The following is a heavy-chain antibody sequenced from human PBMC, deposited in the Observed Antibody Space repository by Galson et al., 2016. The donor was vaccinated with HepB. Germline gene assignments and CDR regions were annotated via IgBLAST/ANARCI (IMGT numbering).Heavy chain of an antibody. CDR1: GFTFSSYV. D-gene: IGHD6-13*01. V-gene: IGHV3-23*01. CDR2: ISGGGGSA. CDR3: AKGELYSSTNS. Sequence: SLRLSCAASGFTFSSYVMSWVRQAPGMGLEWVSAISGGGGSAYYADSVKGRFTISRDNSKNTLYLQMDSLRGEDTAVYYCAKGELYSSTNSWGQGSLVTVSS. J-gene: IGHJ4*02.